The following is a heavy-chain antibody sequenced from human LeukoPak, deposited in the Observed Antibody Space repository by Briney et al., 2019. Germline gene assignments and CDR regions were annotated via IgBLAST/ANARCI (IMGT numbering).Heavy chain of an antibody. J-gene: IGHJ4*02. CDR1: GYTFTSYD. V-gene: IGHV1-8*01. CDR3: ARGAWLGELSLRYYFDY. CDR2: MNPNSGNT. D-gene: IGHD3-16*02. Sequence: ASVKVSCKASGYTFTSYDINWVRQATGQGLEWMGWMNPNSGNTGYAQKLQGRVTMTTDTSTSTAYMELRSLRSDDTAVYYCARGAWLGELSLRYYFDYWGQGTLVTVSS.